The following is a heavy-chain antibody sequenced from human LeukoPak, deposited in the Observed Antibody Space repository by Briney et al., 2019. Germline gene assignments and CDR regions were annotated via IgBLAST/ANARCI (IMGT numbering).Heavy chain of an antibody. Sequence: SVKVSCKASGGTFISYAISWVRQAPGEGREWRGGIIPIFGIANYAQKFQGRVTITADKSTSTAYMELSSLRSEDTAVYYCARSGYYCSGGSCYRGYFDYWGQGTLVTVSS. CDR2: IIPIFGIA. D-gene: IGHD2-15*01. V-gene: IGHV1-69*17. J-gene: IGHJ4*02. CDR3: ARSGYYCSGGSCYRGYFDY. CDR1: GGTFISYA.